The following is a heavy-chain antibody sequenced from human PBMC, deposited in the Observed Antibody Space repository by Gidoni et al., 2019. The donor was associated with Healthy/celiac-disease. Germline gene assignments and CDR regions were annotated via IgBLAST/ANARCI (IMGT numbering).Heavy chain of an antibody. CDR2: INHSGST. V-gene: IGHV4-34*01. J-gene: IGHJ1*01. Sequence: QVQLQQWGAGLLKPSETLSLTCAAYGGSFSGYYWSWIRQPPGKGLEWIGEINHSGSTNYNPSLKSRVTISVDTSKNQFSLKLSSVTAADTAVYYCARRGTFRGYFQHWGQGTLVTVSS. CDR1: GGSFSGYY. CDR3: ARRGTFRGYFQH. D-gene: IGHD3-16*01.